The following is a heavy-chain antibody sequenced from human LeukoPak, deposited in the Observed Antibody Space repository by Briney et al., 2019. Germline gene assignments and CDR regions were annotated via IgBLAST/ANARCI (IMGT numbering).Heavy chain of an antibody. CDR2: INIGGTNT. J-gene: IGHJ5*02. Sequence: PGGSLRLSCAASGFTFNDYYMSWIRQAPGKGLEWLSYINIGGTNTHYADSVKGRFTISRDNAMKTLYLEMNNLRAEDTAVYYCATDGAGFDTWGQGVLVTVSS. CDR1: GFTFNDYY. V-gene: IGHV3-11*01. CDR3: ATDGAGFDT.